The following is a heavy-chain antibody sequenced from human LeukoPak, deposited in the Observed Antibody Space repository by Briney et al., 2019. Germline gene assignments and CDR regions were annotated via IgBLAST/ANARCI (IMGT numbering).Heavy chain of an antibody. CDR1: GGTFSSHA. Sequence: SVKVSCKASGGTFSSHAISWVRQAPGRGLEWVGGIIPIFGTTNYAQKFQGRVTITTDESTSTGYMELRSLRSDDTAVYYCARGDSGYDYGFDNWGQGTLVTVSS. V-gene: IGHV1-69*05. CDR2: IIPIFGTT. D-gene: IGHD5-12*01. J-gene: IGHJ4*02. CDR3: ARGDSGYDYGFDN.